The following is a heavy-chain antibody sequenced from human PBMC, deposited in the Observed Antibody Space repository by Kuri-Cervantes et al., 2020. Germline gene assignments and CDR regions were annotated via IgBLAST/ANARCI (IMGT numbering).Heavy chain of an antibody. CDR2: ISWNSGSI. CDR3: VREVGAPGAYDK. D-gene: IGHD1-26*01. J-gene: IGHJ3*02. V-gene: IGHV3-9*01. Sequence: LSLTCAASGFTFDDYAMHWVRQAPGKGLEWVSGISWNSGSIGYADSVKGRFTISRDNAKNSLYLQMNSLRAEDTALYSCVREVGAPGAYDKWGQGTMVTVSS. CDR1: GFTFDDYA.